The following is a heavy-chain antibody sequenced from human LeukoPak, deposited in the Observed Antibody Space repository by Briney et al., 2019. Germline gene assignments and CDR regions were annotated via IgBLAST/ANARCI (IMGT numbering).Heavy chain of an antibody. Sequence: ESGPTLVKPTQTLTLTCTFSGFSLSTRGVGVAWIRQPPGKALDWLGIIKSRLTITKDTSKNQVVLTMTNMNPVDAATYYCARSRDRYNILDSWGQGTLVTVSS. V-gene: IGHV2-5*01. D-gene: IGHD5-24*01. CDR3: ARSRDRYNILDS. J-gene: IGHJ4*02. CDR2: I. CDR1: GFSLSTRGVG.